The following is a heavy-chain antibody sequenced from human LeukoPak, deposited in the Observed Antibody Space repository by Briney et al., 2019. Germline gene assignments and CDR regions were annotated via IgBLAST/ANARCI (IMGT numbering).Heavy chain of an antibody. J-gene: IGHJ6*02. Sequence: GGSLRLSCATSGFTFSTYWMHWARQTPGKELEWVARINSDGRTTVYADSVRGRFAISRDNAKNTLYLQMNSLRAEDTAVYYCTSDSPDYGMDVWGQGTTVIVSS. CDR3: TSDSPDYGMDV. V-gene: IGHV3-74*01. CDR1: GFTFSTYW. CDR2: INSDGRTT.